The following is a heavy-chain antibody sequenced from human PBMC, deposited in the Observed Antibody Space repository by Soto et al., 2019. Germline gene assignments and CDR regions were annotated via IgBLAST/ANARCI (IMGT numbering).Heavy chain of an antibody. D-gene: IGHD3-10*01. V-gene: IGHV1-3*01. CDR1: GYTFTTYV. CDR2: INAGNGNT. J-gene: IGHJ6*02. Sequence: ASVKVSCKASGYTFTTYVMHWVRQAPGQRLEWMGWINAGNGNTKYSQKFQGRVTITRDTSASTVHMELRSLRSDDTAVYYCARVGWGSGSYYTYYYYGMDVWGQGTTVTVSS. CDR3: ARVGWGSGSYYTYYYYGMDV.